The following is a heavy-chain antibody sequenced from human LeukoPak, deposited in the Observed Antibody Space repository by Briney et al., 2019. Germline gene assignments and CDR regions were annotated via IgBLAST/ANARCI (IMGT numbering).Heavy chain of an antibody. J-gene: IGHJ3*02. CDR1: GFTFSSYA. Sequence: GGSLRLSCAASGFTFSSYAMSWVRQAPGKGLEWVSAISGSGGSTYYADSVKGQFTISRDNSKNTLYLQMNSLRAEDTAVYYCAKDRVFYGGAFDIWGQGTMVTVSS. CDR2: ISGSGGST. CDR3: AKDRVFYGGAFDI. D-gene: IGHD4-23*01. V-gene: IGHV3-23*01.